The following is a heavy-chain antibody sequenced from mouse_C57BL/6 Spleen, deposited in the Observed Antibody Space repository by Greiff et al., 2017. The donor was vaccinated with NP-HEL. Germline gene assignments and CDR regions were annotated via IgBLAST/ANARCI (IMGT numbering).Heavy chain of an antibody. CDR1: GYAFSSYW. J-gene: IGHJ2*01. V-gene: IGHV1-80*01. CDR3: ARYYYGSSPDFDY. CDR2: IYPGDGDT. D-gene: IGHD1-1*01. Sequence: VQLVESGAELVKPGASVKISCKASGYAFSSYWMNWVKQRPGKGLEWIGQIYPGDGDTNYNGKFKGKATLTADKSSSTAYMQLSSLTSEDSAVYFCARYYYGSSPDFDYWGQGTTLTVSS.